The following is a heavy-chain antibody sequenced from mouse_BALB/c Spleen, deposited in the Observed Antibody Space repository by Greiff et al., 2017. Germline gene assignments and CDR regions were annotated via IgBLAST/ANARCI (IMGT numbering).Heavy chain of an antibody. CDR1: GYTFSSYW. Sequence: QVQLQQSGAELMKPGASVKISCKATGYTFSSYWIEWVKQRPGHGLEWIGEILPGSGSTNYNEKFKGKATFTADTSSNTAYMQLSSLTSEDSAVYYCARPSYYGNLYYARDYGGQGTSVTVSS. CDR3: ARPSYYGNLYYARDY. V-gene: IGHV1-9*01. D-gene: IGHD2-10*01. J-gene: IGHJ4*01. CDR2: ILPGSGST.